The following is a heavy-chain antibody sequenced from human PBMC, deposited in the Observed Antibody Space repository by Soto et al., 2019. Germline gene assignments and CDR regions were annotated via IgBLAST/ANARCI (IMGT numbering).Heavy chain of an antibody. CDR2: IYYSGGT. CDR3: ASFTASSSN. J-gene: IGHJ4*02. CDR1: GGSISRYY. V-gene: IGHV4-59*08. Sequence: SETLSLTCTVSGGSISRYYWSWIRQPPGKGLEWIGYIYYSGGTNYNPSLKSRVTISVDTSKNQFSLKLSSVTAADTAVYYCASFTASSSNWGQGTLITVSS.